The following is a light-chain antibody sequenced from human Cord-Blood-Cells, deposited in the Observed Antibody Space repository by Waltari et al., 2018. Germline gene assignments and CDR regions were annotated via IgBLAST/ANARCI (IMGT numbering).Light chain of an antibody. Sequence: IQMTQSQSSLSASLEAKLTFTCRASQSISSYLNWYQQKPGKAPKLLIYAASSLQSGVPSRFSGSGSGTDFTLTISSLQPEDFATYYCQQSYSTPYTFGQGTKLEIK. V-gene: IGKV1-39*01. J-gene: IGKJ2*01. CDR2: AAS. CDR1: QSISSY. CDR3: QQSYSTPYT.